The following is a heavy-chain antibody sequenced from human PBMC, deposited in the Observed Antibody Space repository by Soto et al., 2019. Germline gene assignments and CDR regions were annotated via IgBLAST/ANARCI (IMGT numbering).Heavy chain of an antibody. D-gene: IGHD4-17*01. CDR2: IYYSGST. V-gene: IGHV4-59*08. Sequence: SETLSLTCTVSGGSISSYYWSWIRQPPGKGLEWIGYIYYSGSTNYNPSLKSRVTISVDTSKNQFSLKLSSVTAADTAVYYCARHRRGATVTTMSDWFDPWGQGTLVTVSS. J-gene: IGHJ5*02. CDR3: ARHRRGATVTTMSDWFDP. CDR1: GGSISSYY.